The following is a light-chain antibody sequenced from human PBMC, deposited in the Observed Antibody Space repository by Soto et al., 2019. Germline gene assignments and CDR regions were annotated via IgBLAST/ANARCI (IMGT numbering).Light chain of an antibody. CDR2: GAS. J-gene: IGKJ3*01. CDR3: QQYNDWPPFT. Sequence: EIVMTQSPATLSVSPGEGATLSCRASQSVGNNLAWYQQKPGQAPRLLIYGASTRATGIPARFSGSGSATEFTLPISGLQSEDFGVYFCQQYNDWPPFTFGPGTKVDIK. CDR1: QSVGNN. V-gene: IGKV3-15*01.